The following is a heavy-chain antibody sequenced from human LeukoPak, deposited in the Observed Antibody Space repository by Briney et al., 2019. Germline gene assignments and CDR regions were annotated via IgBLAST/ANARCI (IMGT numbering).Heavy chain of an antibody. CDR1: GDSMRSDSYF. D-gene: IGHD4-17*01. Sequence: SETLSLTCTVSGDSMRSDSYFWSWIRQPPGKGLAWIGRSYSSGNTYYNPSLESRVTISLDTPRNQFSLKVSSVTAADTAVYYCATARADYGDYNSFYYMDVWGKGTTVTVSS. CDR2: SYSSGNT. V-gene: IGHV4-61*02. J-gene: IGHJ6*03. CDR3: ATARADYGDYNSFYYMDV.